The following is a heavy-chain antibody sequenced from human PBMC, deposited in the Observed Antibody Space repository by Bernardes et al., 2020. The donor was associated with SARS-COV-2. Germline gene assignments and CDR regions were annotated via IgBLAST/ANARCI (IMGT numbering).Heavy chain of an antibody. J-gene: IGHJ6*02. CDR1: GFTFNTYA. CDR2: ISFDGSNK. Sequence: GCSLILSCAASGFTFNTYAMHWVRQAPGKGLEWVAFISFDGSNKYYADSVKGRFTISRDNSRNTLYLLMNSLRPEDTAVYYCARDWDYGESGYYYGVDVWGQGTTVTVSS. D-gene: IGHD4-17*01. CDR3: ARDWDYGESGYYYGVDV. V-gene: IGHV3-30-3*01.